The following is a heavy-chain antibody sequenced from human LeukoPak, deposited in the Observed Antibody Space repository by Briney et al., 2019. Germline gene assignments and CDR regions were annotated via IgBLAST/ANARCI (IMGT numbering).Heavy chain of an antibody. V-gene: IGHV1-69*01. CDR2: IIPIFGTA. D-gene: IGHD1-1*01. J-gene: IGHJ6*04. CDR1: GGTFSSYA. Sequence: SVKVSCKASGGTFSSYAISWVRQAPGQGLEWMGGIIPIFGTANYAQKFQGRVTITADESTSTAYMELSSLRSEDTAVYYCAIFHNWNDPRSYYHYGMDVWGKGTTVTVSS. CDR3: AIFHNWNDPRSYYHYGMDV.